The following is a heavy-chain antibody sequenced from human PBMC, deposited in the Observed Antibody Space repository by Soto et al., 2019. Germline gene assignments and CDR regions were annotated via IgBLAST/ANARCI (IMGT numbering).Heavy chain of an antibody. CDR1: GFTFSSYS. V-gene: IGHV3-48*02. J-gene: IGHJ4*02. Sequence: GGSLRLSCAASGFTFSSYSMNWVRQAPGKGLEWVSYISSSSSTIYYADSVKGRFTISRDNAKNSLYLQMNSLRDEDTAVYYCASELDSSGYYIDYWGQGTLVTVSS. CDR2: ISSSSSTI. CDR3: ASELDSSGYYIDY. D-gene: IGHD3-22*01.